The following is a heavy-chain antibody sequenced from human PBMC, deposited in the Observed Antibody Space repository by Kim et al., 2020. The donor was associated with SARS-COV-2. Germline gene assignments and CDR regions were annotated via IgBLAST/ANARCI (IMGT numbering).Heavy chain of an antibody. J-gene: IGHJ6*02. CDR2: ISAYNGST. Sequence: ASVKVSCKASGYTFTSYCISWVRQAPGQGLEWMGWISAYNGSTNYAQKFQGRVTMTTDTSTSTAYMELSSLRSDDTAVYYCARESPRPFEFDVWGQGTAVTVSS. V-gene: IGHV1-18*01. CDR3: ARESPRPFEFDV. CDR1: GYTFTSYC.